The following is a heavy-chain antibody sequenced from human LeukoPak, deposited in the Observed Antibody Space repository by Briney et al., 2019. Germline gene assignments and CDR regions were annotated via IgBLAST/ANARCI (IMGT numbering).Heavy chain of an antibody. J-gene: IGHJ4*02. D-gene: IGHD5-12*01. CDR1: GFTFSTYA. CDR3: ARGRGLRMVYNFDY. Sequence: GGSLRLSCAASGFTFSTYAMSWVRQAPGKGLEWVSSISGSGGRTYYADSVKGRFTISRDNSKNTLYLQMNSLRAEDAAVYYCARGRGLRMVYNFDYWGQGTLVTVSS. CDR2: ISGSGGRT. V-gene: IGHV3-23*01.